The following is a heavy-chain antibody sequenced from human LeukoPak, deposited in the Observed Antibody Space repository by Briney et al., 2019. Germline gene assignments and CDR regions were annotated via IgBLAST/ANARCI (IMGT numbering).Heavy chain of an antibody. D-gene: IGHD1-26*01. CDR2: VGASGGDT. Sequence: GGSLRLSCAASGFTFNNYAMNWVRQRPGKGLEWVSSVGASGGDTYSADSVKGRFTISRDNSKNTLYLQMNSLRAEDTAVYYCARGGSWELLGVIDYWGQGTLVTVSS. CDR1: GFTFNNYA. V-gene: IGHV3-23*01. J-gene: IGHJ4*02. CDR3: ARGGSWELLGVIDY.